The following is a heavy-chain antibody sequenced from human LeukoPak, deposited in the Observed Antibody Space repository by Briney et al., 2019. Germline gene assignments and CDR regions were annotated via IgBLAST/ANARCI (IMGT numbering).Heavy chain of an antibody. CDR3: ATLCSSTSCYDY. J-gene: IGHJ4*02. V-gene: IGHV1-46*01. Sequence: ASVKVSCKASGYTFTTYSMHWVRQAPGQGLEWMAIINLSGGSTDYTQKFQGRVTMTEDTSTDTAYMELSSLRSEDTAVYYCATLCSSTSCYDYWGQGTLVTVSS. CDR1: GYTFTTYS. CDR2: INLSGGST. D-gene: IGHD2-2*01.